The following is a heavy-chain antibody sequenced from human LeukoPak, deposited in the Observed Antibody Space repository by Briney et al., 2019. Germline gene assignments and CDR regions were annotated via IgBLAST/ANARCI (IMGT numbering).Heavy chain of an antibody. Sequence: GGSLRLSCAVSGFTFSGFWMSWSRQAPGKGLEWVASINSDGSEGYYVDVVKGRFTISRDNAKNSLYLQINSLRAEDTAVYYCARSSYSSSSSVWGQGTMVTVSS. CDR2: INSDGSEG. V-gene: IGHV3-7*03. CDR3: ARSSYSSSSSV. CDR1: GFTFSGFW. D-gene: IGHD6-6*01. J-gene: IGHJ3*01.